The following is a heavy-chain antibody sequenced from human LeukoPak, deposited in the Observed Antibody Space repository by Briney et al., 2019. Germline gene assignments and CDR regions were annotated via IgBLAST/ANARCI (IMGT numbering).Heavy chain of an antibody. D-gene: IGHD1-26*01. CDR1: GYTFTGYY. Sequence: GASVKVSCKASGYTFTGYYMHWVRQAPGQGLEWMGLINPSSGGTNYPQKFQGRVTMTRDTSISTAYMELSRLTSDDTAVYYCARDNSGSYKYWGQGTLVTVSS. CDR3: ARDNSGSYKY. V-gene: IGHV1-2*02. CDR2: INPSSGGT. J-gene: IGHJ4*02.